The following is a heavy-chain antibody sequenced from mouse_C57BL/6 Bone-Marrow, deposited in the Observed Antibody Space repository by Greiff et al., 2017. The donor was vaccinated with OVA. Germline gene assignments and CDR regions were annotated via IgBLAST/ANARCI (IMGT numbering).Heavy chain of an antibody. CDR2: ISNGGGST. CDR1: GFTFSDYY. V-gene: IGHV5-12*01. CDR3: ARGGYYYGSSYRFAY. Sequence: EVKLVESGGGLVQPGGSLKLSCAASGFTFSDYYMYWVRQTPEKRLEWVAYISNGGGSTYYPDTVKGRFTISRDNAKNTRYLQMSRLKSEDTAMYYCARGGYYYGSSYRFAYWGQGTLVTVSA. D-gene: IGHD1-1*01. J-gene: IGHJ3*01.